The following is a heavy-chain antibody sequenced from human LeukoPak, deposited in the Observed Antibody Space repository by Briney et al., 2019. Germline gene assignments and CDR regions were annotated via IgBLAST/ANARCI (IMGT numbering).Heavy chain of an antibody. CDR2: ISGSGGST. J-gene: IGHJ4*02. D-gene: IGHD3-10*01. V-gene: IGHV3-23*01. CDR1: GFTFSSYG. CDR3: ARVVPPTDYGSGSYFWHPYYFDY. Sequence: GGTLRLSYAASGFTFSSYGMSWVRQAPGKGPEWVSAISGSGGSTYYADSVKGRFTISRDNSKNTLYLQMNSLRAEDTAVYYCARVVPPTDYGSGSYFWHPYYFDYWGQGTLVTVSS.